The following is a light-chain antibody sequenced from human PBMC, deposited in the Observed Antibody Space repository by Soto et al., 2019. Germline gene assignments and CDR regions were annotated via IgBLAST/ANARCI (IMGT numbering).Light chain of an antibody. Sequence: EIVLTQSPGTLYLSPGERATLSCRASQSLSSSYLAWYQQKPGQAPRLLIYGASSRATGIPDRFSGSGSGTDFTLTISRLEPEDFAVYYCQQYGSSPWTFGQGTKVDIK. CDR3: QQYGSSPWT. CDR2: GAS. V-gene: IGKV3-20*01. J-gene: IGKJ1*01. CDR1: QSLSSSY.